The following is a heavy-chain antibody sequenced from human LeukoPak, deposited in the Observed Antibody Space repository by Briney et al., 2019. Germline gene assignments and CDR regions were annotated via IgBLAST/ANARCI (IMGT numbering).Heavy chain of an antibody. J-gene: IGHJ3*02. Sequence: PSETLSLTCTVSGGSISSSSYYWGWIRQPPGKGLEWIGSIYYSGSTYYNPSLKSRVTISVDTSKNQFSLKLSSVTAADTAVYYCARAPPSPYGSGSYAFDIWGQGTMVTVSS. V-gene: IGHV4-39*07. CDR1: GGSISSSSYY. D-gene: IGHD3-10*01. CDR2: IYYSGST. CDR3: ARAPPSPYGSGSYAFDI.